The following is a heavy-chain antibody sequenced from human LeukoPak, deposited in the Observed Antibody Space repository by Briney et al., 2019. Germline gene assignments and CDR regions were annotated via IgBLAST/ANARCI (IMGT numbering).Heavy chain of an antibody. CDR1: GFTFSSYS. CDR3: ARDSPPSSSVYWFDP. Sequence: GGSLRLSCAASGFTFSSYSMNWVRQAPGKGLEWVSSISSSSSYIYYADSVKGRFTTSRDNAKNSLYLQMNSLRAEDTAVYYCARDSPPSSSVYWFDPWGQGTLVTVSS. CDR2: ISSSSSYI. J-gene: IGHJ5*02. V-gene: IGHV3-21*01. D-gene: IGHD6-6*01.